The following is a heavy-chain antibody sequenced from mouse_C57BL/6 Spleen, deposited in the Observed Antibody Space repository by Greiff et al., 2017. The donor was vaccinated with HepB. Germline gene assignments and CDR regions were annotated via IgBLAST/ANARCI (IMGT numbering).Heavy chain of an antibody. CDR2: IYPGSGST. V-gene: IGHV1-55*01. D-gene: IGHD2-3*01. Sequence: VQLQQSGAELVKPGASVKMSCKASGYTFTSYWITWVKQRPGQGLEWIGDIYPGSGSTNYNEKFKSKATLTVDTSSSTAYMQLSSLTSEDSAVYYRARGPDDKSAMDYWGQGTSVTVSS. CDR3: ARGPDDKSAMDY. J-gene: IGHJ4*01. CDR1: GYTFTSYW.